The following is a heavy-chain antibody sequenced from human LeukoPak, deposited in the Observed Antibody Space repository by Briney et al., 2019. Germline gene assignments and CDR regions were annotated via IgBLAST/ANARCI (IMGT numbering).Heavy chain of an antibody. Sequence: GGSLRLSCAASGFTFSRYWMSWVRQAPGRGLEWVANIKEDGSDKYYVDSVKGRFTISRDNSKNTLYLQMNSLRAEDTAVYYCAKDQRCSGGSCYSDYWGQGTLVTVSS. CDR3: AKDQRCSGGSCYSDY. V-gene: IGHV3-7*03. CDR2: IKEDGSDK. J-gene: IGHJ4*02. CDR1: GFTFSRYW. D-gene: IGHD2-15*01.